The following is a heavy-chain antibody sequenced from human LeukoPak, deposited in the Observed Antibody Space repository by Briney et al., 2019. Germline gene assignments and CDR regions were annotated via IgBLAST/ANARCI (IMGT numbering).Heavy chain of an antibody. J-gene: IGHJ2*01. CDR3: ARAANWGSKAYYWYFDL. CDR2: IYYSGST. V-gene: IGHV4-59*08. Sequence: KSSETLSLTCTVSGGSIRSYYWSWIRQPPGKGLEWIGYIYYSGSTNYNPSLKSRVTISVDTSKNQFSLKLSSVTAADTAVYYCARAANWGSKAYYWYFDLWGRGTLVTVSS. D-gene: IGHD7-27*01. CDR1: GGSIRSYY.